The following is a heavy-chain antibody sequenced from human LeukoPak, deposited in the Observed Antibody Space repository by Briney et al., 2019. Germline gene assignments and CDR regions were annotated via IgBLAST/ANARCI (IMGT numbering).Heavy chain of an antibody. CDR1: GYTFSGYY. CDR2: IIPIFGTA. J-gene: IGHJ4*02. Sequence: GASVKVSCKASGYTFSGYYMHWVRQAPGQGLEWMGGIIPIFGTANYAQKFQGRVTITADESTSTAYMELSSLRSEDTAVYYCAKGLPYESRAYYDRLFDEWGQGTLVTVSS. V-gene: IGHV1-69*13. CDR3: AKGLPYESRAYYDRLFDE. D-gene: IGHD3-22*01.